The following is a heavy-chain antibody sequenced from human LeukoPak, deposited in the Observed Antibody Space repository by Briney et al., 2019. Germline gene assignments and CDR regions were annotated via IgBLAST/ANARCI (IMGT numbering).Heavy chain of an antibody. Sequence: GGSLRLSCAASGLTFSDYYMSWIRQAPGKGLEWVSYISSSGSTIYYADSVKGRFTISRDNAKNSLYLQMNGLRAEDTAVYYCARDETIFGVVISRPRRGFDYWGQGTLVTVSS. V-gene: IGHV3-11*01. J-gene: IGHJ4*02. CDR3: ARDETIFGVVISRPRRGFDY. CDR1: GLTFSDYY. CDR2: ISSSGSTI. D-gene: IGHD3-3*01.